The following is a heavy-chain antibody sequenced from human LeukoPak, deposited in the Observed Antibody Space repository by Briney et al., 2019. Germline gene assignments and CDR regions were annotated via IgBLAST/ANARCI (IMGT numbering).Heavy chain of an antibody. CDR2: IWYDGSNK. V-gene: IGHV3-33*01. J-gene: IGHJ4*02. CDR3: ARVRSSWFFDY. Sequence: HPGGSLRLSCAASGFTFSSYGMHWVRQAPGKGLEWVAVIWYDGSNKYYADSVKGRFTISRDNSKNTLYLQMNSLRAEDTAVYYCARVRSSWFFDYWGQRTLVTVSS. D-gene: IGHD6-13*01. CDR1: GFTFSSYG.